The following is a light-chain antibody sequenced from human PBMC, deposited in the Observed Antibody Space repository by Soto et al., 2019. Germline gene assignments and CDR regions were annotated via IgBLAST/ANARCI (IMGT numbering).Light chain of an antibody. CDR2: AVS. CDR1: SSDVGIYNY. CDR3: SSYTSSSTGV. Sequence: QSALTQPASVSGSPGQSITISCTGTSSDVGIYNYVSWYQQHPGKAPKLMIYAVSNRPSGVSNRFSGSKSGNTASLTISGLQAEDEADYYCSSYTSSSTGVFGTGTKVTVL. V-gene: IGLV2-14*01. J-gene: IGLJ1*01.